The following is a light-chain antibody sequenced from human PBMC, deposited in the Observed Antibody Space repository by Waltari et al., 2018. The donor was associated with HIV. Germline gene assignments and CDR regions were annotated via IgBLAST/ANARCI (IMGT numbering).Light chain of an antibody. V-gene: IGKV1-5*03. J-gene: IGKJ1*01. CDR2: KAS. Sequence: DIQMPQSPSTLSASVGDRVPITCRASQRLSSWLAWYQQKPGKAPKLLIYKASTLESGVPSRFSGSGSGTEFTLTISSLQPDDFATYYCQQYISYWTFGQGTKVEIK. CDR3: QQYISYWT. CDR1: QRLSSW.